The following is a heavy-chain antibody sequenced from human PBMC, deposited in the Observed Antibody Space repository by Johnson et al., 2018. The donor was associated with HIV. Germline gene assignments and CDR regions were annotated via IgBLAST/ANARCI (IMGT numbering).Heavy chain of an antibody. D-gene: IGHD1-26*01. CDR3: ARGERFGGTQEAFDL. V-gene: IGHV3-13*01. J-gene: IGHJ3*01. Sequence: VQLVESGGGLVQPGGSLRLSCAASGFTFSSYDMHWVRQATGKGLEWVSAIGTAGDTYYPGSVKGRFTISRENAKNSLYLQMNSLRAGDTAVYYCARGERFGGTQEAFDLWGQGTMVIVSS. CDR2: IGTAGDT. CDR1: GFTFSSYD.